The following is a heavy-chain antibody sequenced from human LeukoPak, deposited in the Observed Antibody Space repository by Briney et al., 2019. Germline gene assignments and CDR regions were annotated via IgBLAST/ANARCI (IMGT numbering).Heavy chain of an antibody. J-gene: IGHJ3*02. Sequence: PSETLSLTCTVSGGSISSSSYYWGWIRQPPGKGLEWIGEIYHSGSTNYNPSLKSRVTISVDKSKNQFSLKLSSVTAADTAVYYCARDLYYYDSSGPGLAFDIWGQGTMVTVSS. CDR3: ARDLYYYDSSGPGLAFDI. CDR2: IYHSGST. CDR1: GGSISSSSYY. V-gene: IGHV4-39*07. D-gene: IGHD3-22*01.